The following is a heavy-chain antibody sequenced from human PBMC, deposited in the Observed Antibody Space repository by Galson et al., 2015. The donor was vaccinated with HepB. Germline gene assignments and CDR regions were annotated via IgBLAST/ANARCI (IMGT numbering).Heavy chain of an antibody. Sequence: SVKVSCKASGYTFTSYYMHWVRQAPGQGPEWMGIINPSGGSTSYAQKFQGRVTMTRDTSTSTVYMELSSLRSEDTAVYYCARGNYYGSGSYHDAFDIWGQGTMVTVSS. CDR3: ARGNYYGSGSYHDAFDI. V-gene: IGHV1-46*01. CDR1: GYTFTSYY. J-gene: IGHJ3*02. D-gene: IGHD3-10*01. CDR2: INPSGGST.